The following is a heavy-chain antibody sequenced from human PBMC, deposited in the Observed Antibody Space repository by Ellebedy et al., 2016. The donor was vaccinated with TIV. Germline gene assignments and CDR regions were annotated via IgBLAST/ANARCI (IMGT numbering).Heavy chain of an antibody. Sequence: GESLKISCAASGFTFSSYWMSWVRQPPGKGLEWVDNIKRDGREQYYVDSVKGRFTISRDNAKNSLYLQMNSLRAEDTDVYYCASDPEGIPVPGTGNFDYWGQGILVTVSS. J-gene: IGHJ4*02. CDR2: IKRDGREQ. CDR1: GFTFSSYW. V-gene: IGHV3-7*03. D-gene: IGHD6-19*01. CDR3: ASDPEGIPVPGTGNFDY.